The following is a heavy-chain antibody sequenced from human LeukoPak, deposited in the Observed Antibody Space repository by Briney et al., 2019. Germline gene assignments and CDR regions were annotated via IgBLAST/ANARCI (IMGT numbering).Heavy chain of an antibody. J-gene: IGHJ2*01. CDR3: AKRATHGGPGYFDL. Sequence: GGSLRLSCIASGFTFSNNAMTWVRQAPGEGLEWVSGIGNGGSYTYYADFVKGRFTISRDNSKYTLFLQMNSLRAEDTAIYYCAKRATHGGPGYFDLWGRGTLVTVSS. CDR2: IGNGGSYT. V-gene: IGHV3-23*03. CDR1: GFTFSNNA. D-gene: IGHD1-26*01.